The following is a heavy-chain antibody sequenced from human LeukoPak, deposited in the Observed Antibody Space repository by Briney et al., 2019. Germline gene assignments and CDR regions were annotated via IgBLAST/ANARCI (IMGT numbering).Heavy chain of an antibody. V-gene: IGHV3-9*01. Sequence: PGGSLRLSCAASGFTFDDYAMHWVRQAPGKGLEWVTGISWNSGSIGHADSVKGRFTISRDNAKNSLYLQMNSLRAEDTALYYCARSKWFGESPMDVWGQGTTVTVSS. CDR3: ARSKWFGESPMDV. J-gene: IGHJ6*02. CDR2: ISWNSGSI. D-gene: IGHD3-10*01. CDR1: GFTFDDYA.